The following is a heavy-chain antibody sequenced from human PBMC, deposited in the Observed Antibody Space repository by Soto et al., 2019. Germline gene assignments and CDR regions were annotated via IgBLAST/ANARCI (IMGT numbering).Heavy chain of an antibody. CDR1: GYTFTSYD. CDR3: ARVHRYRRRMAAAFDI. J-gene: IGHJ3*02. D-gene: IGHD5-18*01. V-gene: IGHV1-8*01. Sequence: ASVKVSCKASGYTFTSYDINWVRQATGQGLEWMGWMNPNSGNTGYAQKFQGRVTMTRNTSISTAYMELSSLRSEDTAVYYCARVHRYRRRMAAAFDIWGQGTMVTVSS. CDR2: MNPNSGNT.